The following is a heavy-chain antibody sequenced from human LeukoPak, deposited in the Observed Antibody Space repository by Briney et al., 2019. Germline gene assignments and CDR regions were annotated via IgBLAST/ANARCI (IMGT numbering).Heavy chain of an antibody. CDR3: ARPYCSSTSCYTGIGY. CDR2: ISSSSSYI. J-gene: IGHJ4*02. Sequence: GGSLRLSCAASGFSFSSYSMNWVRQAPGEGLEWVSSISSSSSYIYYADSVKGRFTISRDNPKNSLYLKMNSLRAEDTAVYYCARPYCSSTSCYTGIGYWGQGTLVTVSS. D-gene: IGHD2-2*02. CDR1: GFSFSSYS. V-gene: IGHV3-21*01.